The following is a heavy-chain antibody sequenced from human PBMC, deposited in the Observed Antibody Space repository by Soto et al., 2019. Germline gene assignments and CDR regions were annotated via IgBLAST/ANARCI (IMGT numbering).Heavy chain of an antibody. CDR1: GGSFSGYD. CDR3: ARGKGRYYYGSSGYYHRDY. J-gene: IGHJ4*02. D-gene: IGHD3-22*01. CDR2: VNHSGST. Sequence: QVQLQQWGAGLLKPSETLSLTCAVYGGSFSGYDWSWIREPPGKGLEWLGEVNHSGSTNYNPSLKSRIPISVDRSKNQLSPKLSSVTAADTAVYYCARGKGRYYYGSSGYYHRDYWGQGTLVTVSS. V-gene: IGHV4-34*01.